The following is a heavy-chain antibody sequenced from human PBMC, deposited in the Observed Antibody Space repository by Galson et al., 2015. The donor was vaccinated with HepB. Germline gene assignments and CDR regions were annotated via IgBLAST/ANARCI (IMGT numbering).Heavy chain of an antibody. CDR1: GFTFSSYW. J-gene: IGHJ4*02. Sequence: SLRLSCAASGFTFSSYWMSWVRQAPGKGLEWVSYISSSGDSIKYADSVKGRFTISRDNAKNSLFLQMNSLRAEDTALYYCASLRVMVSVYWGQGTLVTVSS. CDR3: ASLRVMVSVY. D-gene: IGHD3-16*02. CDR2: ISSSGDSI. V-gene: IGHV3-48*01.